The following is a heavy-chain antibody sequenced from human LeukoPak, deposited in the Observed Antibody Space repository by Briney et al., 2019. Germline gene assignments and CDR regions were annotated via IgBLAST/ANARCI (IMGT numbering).Heavy chain of an antibody. CDR1: GYTFTMYG. J-gene: IGHJ4*02. D-gene: IGHD3-9*01. V-gene: IGHV1-18*01. Sequence: SVNVSFTASGYTFTMYGINWVRQAPGQGLEWMGWISTYNGNTNYAQTLQGRVTITKDTSTNTAYLELRSLRSDGTAVYFFSREAEAYYDILTGYYAGDYWGQGTLVTVSS. CDR3: SREAEAYYDILTGYYAGDY. CDR2: ISTYNGNT.